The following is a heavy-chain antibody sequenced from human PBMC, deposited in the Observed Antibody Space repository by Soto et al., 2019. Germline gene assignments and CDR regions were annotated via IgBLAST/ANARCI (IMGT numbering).Heavy chain of an antibody. Sequence: PGGSLRLSCVASGFMFTRSTMNWVRQAPGKGLEWVSPITSASDYIFYADSVKGRFTISRDNAKNSLYLQMHSLRAEDTAVYYCARVGTGSSTPLDIWGQGTMVTVSS. CDR2: ITSASDYI. J-gene: IGHJ3*02. CDR1: GFMFTRST. CDR3: ARVGTGSSTPLDI. D-gene: IGHD3-9*01. V-gene: IGHV3-21*01.